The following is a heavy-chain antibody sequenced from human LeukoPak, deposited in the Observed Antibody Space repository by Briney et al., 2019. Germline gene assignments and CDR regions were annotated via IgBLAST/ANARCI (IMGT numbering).Heavy chain of an antibody. CDR2: ISAYNGNT. CDR1: GYTFTNYY. V-gene: IGHV1-18*04. D-gene: IGHD2-2*01. Sequence: ASVKVSCKASGYTFTNYYMFWVRQAPGQGLEWMGWISAYNGNTNYAQKLQGRVTMTTDTSTSTAYMELSSLRSEDTAVYYCARGAVVVPALYWGQGTLVTVSS. CDR3: ARGAVVVPALY. J-gene: IGHJ4*02.